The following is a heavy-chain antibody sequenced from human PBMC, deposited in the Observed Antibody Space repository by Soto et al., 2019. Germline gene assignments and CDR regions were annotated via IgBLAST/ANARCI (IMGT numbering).Heavy chain of an antibody. CDR1: GGSVSSGSYY. CDR3: ARDARGSGYYYYGMDV. J-gene: IGHJ6*02. Sequence: SETLSLTCTVSGGSVSSGSYYWSWIRQPPGKGLEWIGYIYYSGSTNYNPSLKSRVTISVDTSKNQFSLKLSSVTAADTAVYYCARDARGSGYYYYGMDVWGQGTTVT. D-gene: IGHD3-16*01. CDR2: IYYSGST. V-gene: IGHV4-61*01.